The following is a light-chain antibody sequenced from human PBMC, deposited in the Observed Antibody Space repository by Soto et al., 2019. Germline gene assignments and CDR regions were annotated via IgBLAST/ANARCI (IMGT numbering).Light chain of an antibody. J-gene: IGKJ1*01. CDR2: GAS. Sequence: ELVLTQSPGTLSLSPGERATLSCSASQSVSSNYLAWYQQRPGQSPSLLIYGASSRATGIPDRFSGSGSVTDFTLTISVLEPAHFAVNYCQPSGSSPRTFGQGTKVAIK. CDR3: QPSGSSPRT. CDR1: QSVSSNY. V-gene: IGKV3-20*01.